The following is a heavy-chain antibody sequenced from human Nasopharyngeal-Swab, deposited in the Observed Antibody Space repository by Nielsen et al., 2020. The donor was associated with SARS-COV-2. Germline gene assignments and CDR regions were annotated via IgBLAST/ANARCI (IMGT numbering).Heavy chain of an antibody. V-gene: IGHV1-18*01. Sequence: ASVKVSCKASGYTFTSYGISWVRQAPGRGLEWMGWISAYNGNTNYAQKLQGRVTMTTDTSTSTAYMELRSLRSDDTAVYYCARILRLELRTCGMDVWGQGTTVTVSS. CDR1: GYTFTSYG. CDR2: ISAYNGNT. D-gene: IGHD1-7*01. CDR3: ARILRLELRTCGMDV. J-gene: IGHJ6*02.